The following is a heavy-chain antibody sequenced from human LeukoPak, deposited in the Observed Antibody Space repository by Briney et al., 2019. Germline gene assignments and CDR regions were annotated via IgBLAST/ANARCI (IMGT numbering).Heavy chain of an antibody. CDR1: GFTFTNAR. V-gene: IGHV3-15*01. CDR2: VTSKTEGGTA. D-gene: IGHD1-20*01. J-gene: IGHJ4*02. Sequence: PGGSLRLSCAASGFTFTNARMSWVRQAPGKGLKWVGRVTSKTEGGTADYSAPVKGRFTISRDDSKNILYLQMSSLETEDTGVYYCTTVGNWNPRSYWGQGTLVTVSS. CDR3: TTVGNWNPRSY.